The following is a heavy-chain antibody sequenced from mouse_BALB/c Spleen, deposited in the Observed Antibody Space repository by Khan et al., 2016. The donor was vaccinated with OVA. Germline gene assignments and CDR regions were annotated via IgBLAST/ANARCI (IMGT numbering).Heavy chain of an antibody. CDR3: ARWFAY. CDR2: ITYSGRT. Sequence: EVQLQESGPGLVKPSQSLSLTCTVTGYSITSDYAWNWIRQFPGNKLEWMGYITYSGRTSYIPSLKGRISITRDTSKNQFFLQLNSVTTEDTATDYCARWFAYWGQGTLVTVSA. CDR1: GYSITSDYA. J-gene: IGHJ3*01. V-gene: IGHV3-2*02.